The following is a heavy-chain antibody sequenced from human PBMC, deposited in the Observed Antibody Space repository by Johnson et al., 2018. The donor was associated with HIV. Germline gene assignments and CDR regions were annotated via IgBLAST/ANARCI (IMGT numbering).Heavy chain of an antibody. CDR1: GFTFSNAW. V-gene: IGHV3-15*01. D-gene: IGHD3-3*01. CDR3: TTLYYNFWSGYYGESFDI. Sequence: VQLVESGGGLVKPGGSLRLSCAASGFTFSNAWMSWVRQAPGKGLEWVGRIKSKTDGGTTDYAAPLKGRFTILRDDSKNTLYLQMNSLKIEDTAVYYCTTLYYNFWSGYYGESFDIWGQGTMVTVSS. J-gene: IGHJ3*02. CDR2: IKSKTDGGTT.